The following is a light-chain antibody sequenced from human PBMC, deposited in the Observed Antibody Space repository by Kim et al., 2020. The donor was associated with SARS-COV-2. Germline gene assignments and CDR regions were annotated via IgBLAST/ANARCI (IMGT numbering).Light chain of an antibody. J-gene: IGLJ1*01. CDR1: SSDVGSYNR. CDR3: SSYTSSSPLD. V-gene: IGLV2-18*02. Sequence: QSALTQPPSVSGSPGQSVTISCTGTSSDVGSYNRVSWYQQPPGTAPKLMIYEVSNRPSGVPDRFSGSKSGNTTSLTISGLQAEDEADYYCSSYTSSSPLDFGTGTKVTVL. CDR2: EVS.